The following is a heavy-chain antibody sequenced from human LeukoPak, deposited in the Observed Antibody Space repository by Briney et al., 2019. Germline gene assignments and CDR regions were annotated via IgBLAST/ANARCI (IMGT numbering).Heavy chain of an antibody. Sequence: PGGXXRLSCAASGFTFSSYAMSWVRQAPGRGLEWVSAISGSGGSTYYADSVKGRFTISRGNSKNTLYLQMNSLRAEDTAVYYCAKGKGSSSDSSGYCDAFDIWGQGTMVTVSS. CDR3: AKGKGSSSDSSGYCDAFDI. CDR2: ISGSGGST. V-gene: IGHV3-23*01. D-gene: IGHD3-22*01. CDR1: GFTFSSYA. J-gene: IGHJ3*02.